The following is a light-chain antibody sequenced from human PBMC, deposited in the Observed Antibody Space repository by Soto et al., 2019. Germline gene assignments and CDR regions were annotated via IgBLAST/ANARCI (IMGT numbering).Light chain of an antibody. Sequence: QSALSQPASVSGSPGQSITISCTGTSGDIGNYNYVSWYQHYPGKAPRLLIYEVYNRPSGVSNRFSGSKSGNTASLTISGLQAEDEADYYCCSYAGSYTFYVFGTGTKVTVL. CDR1: SGDIGNYNY. V-gene: IGLV2-14*01. J-gene: IGLJ1*01. CDR3: CSYAGSYTFYV. CDR2: EVY.